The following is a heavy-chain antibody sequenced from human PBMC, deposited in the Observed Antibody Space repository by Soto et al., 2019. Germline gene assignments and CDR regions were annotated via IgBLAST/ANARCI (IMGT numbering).Heavy chain of an antibody. CDR1: GFTFSYYA. CDR3: AREWVTMGY. CDR2: ISSNGGST. Sequence: GGSLRLSCAASGFTFSYYAMHWVRQAPGKGLEYVSGISSNGGSTYYVTSVKGRFSISRDNSKNTLYLQMGSLRAEDTAVYYCAREWVTMGYWGQGTLVTVSS. J-gene: IGHJ4*02. V-gene: IGHV3-64*01. D-gene: IGHD3-10*01.